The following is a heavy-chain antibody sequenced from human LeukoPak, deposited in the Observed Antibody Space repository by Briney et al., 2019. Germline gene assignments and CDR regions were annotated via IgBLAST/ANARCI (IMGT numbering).Heavy chain of an antibody. CDR3: ARGSGWYYF. CDR1: GGSISSYY. CDR2: IYYSGST. Sequence: PSETLSLTCTVSGGSISSYYWSWIRQPPGKGLEWIGYIYYSGSTNYNPSLKSRVTISADTSKNQFSLKLSSVTAADTAVYYCARGSGWYYFWGQGTPVTVSS. J-gene: IGHJ4*02. V-gene: IGHV4-59*01. D-gene: IGHD6-19*01.